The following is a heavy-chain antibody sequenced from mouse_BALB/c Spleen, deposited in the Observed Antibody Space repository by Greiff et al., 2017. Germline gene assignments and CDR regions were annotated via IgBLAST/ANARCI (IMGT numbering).Heavy chain of an antibody. CDR2: ISSGGSYT. CDR3: ARQEESNWDDYYFDY. Sequence: EVKLMESGGDLVKPGGSLKLSCAASGFTFSSYGMSWVRQTPDKRLEWVATISSGGSYTYYPDSVKGRFTISRDNAKNTLYLQMSSLKSEDTAMYYCARQEESNWDDYYFDYWGQGTTLTVSS. CDR1: GFTFSSYG. V-gene: IGHV5-6*01. J-gene: IGHJ2*01. D-gene: IGHD4-1*01.